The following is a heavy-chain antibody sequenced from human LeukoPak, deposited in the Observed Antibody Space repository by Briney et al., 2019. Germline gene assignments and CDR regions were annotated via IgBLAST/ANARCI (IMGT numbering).Heavy chain of an antibody. CDR3: ARPGYYGSGSLDAFDI. V-gene: IGHV1-18*01. Sequence: ASVKVSCKASGYIFTSYAITWVRQAPGQGLEWMGWISAHNGYTKYAQKVQGRVTLTTDTSTSTAYMELRSLRSDDTAVYYCARPGYYGSGSLDAFDIWGQGTMVTVSS. D-gene: IGHD3-10*01. CDR2: ISAHNGYT. CDR1: GYIFTSYA. J-gene: IGHJ3*02.